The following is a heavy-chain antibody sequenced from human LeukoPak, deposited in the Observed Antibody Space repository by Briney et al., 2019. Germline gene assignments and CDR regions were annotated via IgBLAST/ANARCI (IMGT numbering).Heavy chain of an antibody. CDR2: ISGSGGRT. Sequence: GGSLLLSCAASGFTFSSYAMSWVRPAPGKVLEWVSSISGSGGRTYHADSVKGRFTISRDNSKNKLYLQMNSLRAEDTAVYYCATPPTVTRNYWGKGSLVTVSS. J-gene: IGHJ4*02. CDR3: ATPPTVTRNY. D-gene: IGHD4-17*01. CDR1: GFTFSSYA. V-gene: IGHV3-23*01.